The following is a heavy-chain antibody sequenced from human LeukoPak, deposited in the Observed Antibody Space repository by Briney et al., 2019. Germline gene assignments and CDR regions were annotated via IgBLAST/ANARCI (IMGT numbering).Heavy chain of an antibody. D-gene: IGHD5-12*01. J-gene: IGHJ4*02. CDR3: ARAGGVATSFDY. CDR1: GGAITNYY. Sequence: PSETLSLTCGVSGGAITNYYWNSIRQPPGKGLEWIGYIYYSGSTNYNPSLKSRVTISVDTSKHQFSLKLSSVTAADTPVYYCARAGGVATSFDYWGQGTLVTVSS. V-gene: IGHV4-59*01. CDR2: IYYSGST.